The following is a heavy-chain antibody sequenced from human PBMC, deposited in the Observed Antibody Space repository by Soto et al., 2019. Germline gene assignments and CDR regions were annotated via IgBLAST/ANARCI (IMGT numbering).Heavy chain of an antibody. CDR1: GFTFSSYS. CDR3: ARAPYYYDSSGYPDY. Sequence: GGSLRLSCAASGFTFSSYSMNWVRQAPGKGLEWASSISSSSSYIYYADSVKGRFTISRDNAKNSLYLQMNSLRAEDTAVYYCARAPYYYDSSGYPDYWGQGTLVTVSS. CDR2: ISSSSSYI. D-gene: IGHD3-22*01. V-gene: IGHV3-21*01. J-gene: IGHJ4*02.